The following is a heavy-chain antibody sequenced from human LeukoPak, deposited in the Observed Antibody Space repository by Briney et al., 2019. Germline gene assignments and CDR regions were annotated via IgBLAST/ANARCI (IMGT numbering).Heavy chain of an antibody. J-gene: IGHJ4*02. D-gene: IGHD6-13*01. CDR3: ARPRLGYSSSGSPFDY. Sequence: GGSLRLSCAASGFTLSSYEMNWVRQAPGKGLEWVSYISSSGSTIYYADSVKGRFTISRDNAKNSLYLQMNSLRADDTAVYYCARPRLGYSSSGSPFDYWGQGTLVTVSS. V-gene: IGHV3-48*03. CDR2: ISSSGSTI. CDR1: GFTLSSYE.